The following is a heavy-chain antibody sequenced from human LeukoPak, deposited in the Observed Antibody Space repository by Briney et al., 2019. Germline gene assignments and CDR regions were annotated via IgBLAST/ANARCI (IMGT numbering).Heavy chain of an antibody. CDR3: ARAGYCSGGSCYLVAFDI. V-gene: IGHV4-59*01. CDR2: IYYSGST. Sequence: SETLSLTCAVYGGSFSGYYWSWIRQPPGKGLEWIGYIYYSGSTNYNPSLKSRVTISVDTSKNQFSLKLSSVTAADTAVYYCARAGYCSGGSCYLVAFDIWGQGTMVTVSS. D-gene: IGHD2-15*01. CDR1: GGSFSGYY. J-gene: IGHJ3*02.